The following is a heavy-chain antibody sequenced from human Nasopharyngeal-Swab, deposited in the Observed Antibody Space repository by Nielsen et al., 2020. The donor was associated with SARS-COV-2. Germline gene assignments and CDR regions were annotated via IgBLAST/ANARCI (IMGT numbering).Heavy chain of an antibody. D-gene: IGHD3-9*01. Sequence: SETLSLTCTVSGGSISSSSYYWGWIRQPPGKGLEWIGSIYYSGSTYSNPSLKSRVTISVDTSKNQFSLKLSAVTAADTAVYYCAREPGRYFDWLLTNNWFDPWGQGTLVTVSS. CDR2: IYYSGST. CDR1: GGSISSSSYY. J-gene: IGHJ5*02. CDR3: AREPGRYFDWLLTNNWFDP. V-gene: IGHV4-39*07.